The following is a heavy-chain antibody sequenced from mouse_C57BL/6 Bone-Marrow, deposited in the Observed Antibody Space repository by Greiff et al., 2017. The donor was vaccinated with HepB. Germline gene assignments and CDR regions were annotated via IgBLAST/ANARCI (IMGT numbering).Heavy chain of an antibody. D-gene: IGHD2-5*01. V-gene: IGHV14-3*01. Sequence: EVQLQQSVAELVRPGASVKLSCTASGFNIKNTYMHWVKQRPEQGLEWIGRIDPANGNTKYAPKFQGKATITADTSSNTAYLHLTSMTSEDTAIYYCARYSNYVWYFDVWGTGTTVTVSS. CDR1: GFNIKNTY. CDR2: IDPANGNT. J-gene: IGHJ1*03. CDR3: ARYSNYVWYFDV.